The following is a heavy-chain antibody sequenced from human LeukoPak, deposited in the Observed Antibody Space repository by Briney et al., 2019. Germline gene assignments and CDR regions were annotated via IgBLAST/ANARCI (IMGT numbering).Heavy chain of an antibody. CDR3: ARTLQSFYGLGSWGAFDI. V-gene: IGHV4-59*01. J-gene: IGHJ3*02. CDR1: DDSISSYY. Sequence: PSETLSLTCTVSDDSISSYYWSWIRQPPGKGPEWIGYISYSGSTNYTPSLKSRVTISVDTSRNQFSLKLTSVTAADTAVYHCARTLQSFYGLGSWGAFDIWGQGTMVSVSS. D-gene: IGHD3-10*01. CDR2: ISYSGST.